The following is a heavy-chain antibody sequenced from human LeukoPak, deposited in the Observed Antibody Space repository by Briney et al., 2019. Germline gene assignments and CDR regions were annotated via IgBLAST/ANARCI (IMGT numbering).Heavy chain of an antibody. CDR1: GFTVSSYG. V-gene: IGHV3-30*02. J-gene: IGHJ6*03. CDR2: IQYDRTNE. CDR3: AKDRCSNGIGCYYYYMEV. D-gene: IGHD2-8*01. Sequence: GGSLRLSCAASGFTVSSYGMSWVRQAPGKGLEWVAYIQYDRTNEQYAHSVKGRFRISRDNSNNLLYLQMNSLRTEDTAVYYCAKDRCSNGIGCYYYYMEVWGKGTTVTISS.